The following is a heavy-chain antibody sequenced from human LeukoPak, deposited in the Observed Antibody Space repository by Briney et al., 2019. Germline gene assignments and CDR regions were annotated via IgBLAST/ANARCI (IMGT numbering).Heavy chain of an antibody. Sequence: PSETLSLTCTVSGGSISSSSYYWGWIRQPPGKGLEWIGSIYYSGSTYYNPSLKSRVTMSVDTSKNQFSLKLSSVTAADTAVYYCARAHTGQYSYGSPDAFDIWGQGTMVTVSS. J-gene: IGHJ3*02. CDR1: GGSISSSSYY. CDR3: ARAHTGQYSYGSPDAFDI. CDR2: IYYSGST. V-gene: IGHV4-39*07. D-gene: IGHD5-18*01.